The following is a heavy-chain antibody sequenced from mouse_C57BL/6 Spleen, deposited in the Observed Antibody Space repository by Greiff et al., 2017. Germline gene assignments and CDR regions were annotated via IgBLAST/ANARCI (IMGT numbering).Heavy chain of an antibody. Sequence: QVQLQQPGAELVKPGASVKLSCKASGYTFTSFWMHWVKQRPGQGLEWLGMIHPNSGSTNYNEKFKSKATLTVDKSSSTAYMQLSSLTSEDSAVYYCARSEDYYDYYYAMDYWGQGTSVTVSS. CDR1: GYTFTSFW. J-gene: IGHJ4*01. D-gene: IGHD2-4*01. CDR2: IHPNSGST. CDR3: ARSEDYYDYYYAMDY. V-gene: IGHV1-64*01.